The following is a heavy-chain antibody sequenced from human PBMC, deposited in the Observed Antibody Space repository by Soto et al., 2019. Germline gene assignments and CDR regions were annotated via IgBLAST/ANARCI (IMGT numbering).Heavy chain of an antibody. CDR3: ARRAVVAVTGSLDNWLDP. V-gene: IGHV4-59*01. J-gene: IGHJ5*02. D-gene: IGHD2-21*01. CDR1: NDSIRRYN. Sequence: PSETLSLTCTVSNDSIRRYNWNWLRQPPGKALEWIGFVYSSGSTNYNPSLKSRVSTSVDTSRNQFSLKVNSVTAADTAVYYCARRAVVAVTGSLDNWLDPWGQGILVTVSS. CDR2: VYSSGST.